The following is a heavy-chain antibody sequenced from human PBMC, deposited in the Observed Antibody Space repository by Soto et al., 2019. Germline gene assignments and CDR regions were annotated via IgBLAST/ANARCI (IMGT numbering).Heavy chain of an antibody. CDR3: ARKGIVVVTDFDY. CDR2: IYYSGST. CDR1: GGSISSGDYY. Sequence: SETLSLTCSVSGGSISSGDYYWSWIRQPPGKGLEWIGYIYYSGSTYYNPSLESRVTISVDTSKNQFSLKLSSVTAADTAVYYCARKGIVVVTDFDYWGQGTLVTVSS. V-gene: IGHV4-30-4*01. J-gene: IGHJ4*02. D-gene: IGHD2-21*02.